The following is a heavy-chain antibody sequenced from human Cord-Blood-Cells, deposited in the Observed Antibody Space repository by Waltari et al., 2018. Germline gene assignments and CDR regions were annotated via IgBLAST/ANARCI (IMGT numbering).Heavy chain of an antibody. CDR2: ISYDGSNK. Sequence: QVQLVESGGGVVKPGRSLRLSCAASGFTFSSYAMHWVRQAPGKRLEWVAVISYDGSNKYYADSVKGRFTISRDNSKNTLYLQMNSLRAEDTAVYYCARDLIVGAIFDYWGQGTLVTVSS. V-gene: IGHV3-30-3*01. CDR1: GFTFSSYA. CDR3: ARDLIVGAIFDY. D-gene: IGHD1-26*01. J-gene: IGHJ4*02.